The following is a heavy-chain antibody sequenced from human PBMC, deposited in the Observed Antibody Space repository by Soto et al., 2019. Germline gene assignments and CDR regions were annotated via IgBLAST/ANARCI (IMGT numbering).Heavy chain of an antibody. CDR2: INGTSSST. Sequence: GGSLRLSCAASGFTISTYVMSWVRQAPGKGLEWVSAINGTSSSTYYADSAKGRFTISRDNSNNTLYLQMNSLRAEDTAVYYCAKDGAPRYCGRSSCHPAGAYWGQGTLVTVSS. CDR3: AKDGAPRYCGRSSCHPAGAY. V-gene: IGHV3-23*01. D-gene: IGHD2-15*01. CDR1: GFTISTYV. J-gene: IGHJ4*02.